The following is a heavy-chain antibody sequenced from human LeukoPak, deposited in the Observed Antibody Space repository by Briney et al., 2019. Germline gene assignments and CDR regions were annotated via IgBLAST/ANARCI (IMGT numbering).Heavy chain of an antibody. Sequence: PSETLSLTCTVSGGSISSYYWSWIRQPAGKGLEWIGRIYTSGSTNYNPSLKSRVTISVDTSKNQFSLKLSSVTAADTAVYYCAATIFGVVILADAFDIWGQGTMVTVSS. CDR2: IYTSGST. CDR1: GGSISSYY. CDR3: AATIFGVVILADAFDI. D-gene: IGHD3-3*01. V-gene: IGHV4-4*07. J-gene: IGHJ3*02.